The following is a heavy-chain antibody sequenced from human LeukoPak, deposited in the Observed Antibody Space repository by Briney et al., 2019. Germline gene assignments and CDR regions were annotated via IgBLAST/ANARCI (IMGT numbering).Heavy chain of an antibody. CDR1: GFTFSSYA. CDR2: TSYDGSNK. V-gene: IGHV3-30-3*01. CDR3: ARVSIAAAVLDY. J-gene: IGHJ4*02. D-gene: IGHD6-13*01. Sequence: PGRSLRLSCAASGFTFSSYAMHWVRQAPGKGLEWVAVTSYDGSNKYYADSVKGRFTISRDNSKNTLYLQMNSLRAEDTAVYYCARVSIAAAVLDYWGQGTLVTVSS.